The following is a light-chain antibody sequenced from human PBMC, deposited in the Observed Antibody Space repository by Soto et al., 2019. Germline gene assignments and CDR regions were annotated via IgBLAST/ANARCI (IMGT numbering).Light chain of an antibody. Sequence: EIVLTQSPGTLSLSPGQRATLSCRASQSVSSSFLAWDQQKPGQAPRLLIYGASSRATGIPARFSGSGAGTDFTLTISRLEPEDVAVYYCQQYGSSPLTFGGGTKVEIK. CDR2: GAS. CDR3: QQYGSSPLT. CDR1: QSVSSSF. V-gene: IGKV3-20*01. J-gene: IGKJ4*01.